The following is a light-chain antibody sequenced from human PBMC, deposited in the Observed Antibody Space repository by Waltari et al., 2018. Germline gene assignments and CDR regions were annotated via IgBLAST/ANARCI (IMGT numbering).Light chain of an antibody. CDR3: QVWDSGHFPR. CDR1: NIGFKS. J-gene: IGLJ2*01. V-gene: IGLV3-21*02. Sequence: SSVLTQPPSVSVAPGQTAIISCGGNNIGFKSVHWHQQKPGQAPVLVMFDDTDRPSGSPGRFSGAKSGNTATRSISRGEVDDEADFYCQVWDSGHFPRFGGGTKLTVL. CDR2: DDT.